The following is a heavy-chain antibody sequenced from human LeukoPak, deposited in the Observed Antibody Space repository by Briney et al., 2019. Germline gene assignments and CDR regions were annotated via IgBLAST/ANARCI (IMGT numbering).Heavy chain of an antibody. CDR3: ARHFPGSGWY. V-gene: IGHV5-51*01. CDR2: IYPADSDT. CDR1: GYSFTIYW. D-gene: IGHD6-19*01. Sequence: PGESLKISCKGSGYSFTIYWIGWVRQVPGKGLEWMGIIYPADSDTRYNPSFQGQVTVSAAKSISTACLQWSSLKASDTAMYYCARHFPGSGWYWGQGSLVTVSS. J-gene: IGHJ4*02.